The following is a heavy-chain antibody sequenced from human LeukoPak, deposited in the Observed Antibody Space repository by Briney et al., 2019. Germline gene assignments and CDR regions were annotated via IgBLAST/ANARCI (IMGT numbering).Heavy chain of an antibody. J-gene: IGHJ4*02. CDR2: IKKDGSEK. CDR1: GFTFSSYW. D-gene: IGHD2-15*01. CDR3: ARIHGGYPFDY. Sequence: GGSLRLSCAASGFTFSSYWTSWVRQAPGKGLEWVANIKKDGSEKYYVDSVKGRFTISRDNAKTSLYLQMNSLRAEDTAVYYCARIHGGYPFDYWGQGTLVTVSS. V-gene: IGHV3-7*01.